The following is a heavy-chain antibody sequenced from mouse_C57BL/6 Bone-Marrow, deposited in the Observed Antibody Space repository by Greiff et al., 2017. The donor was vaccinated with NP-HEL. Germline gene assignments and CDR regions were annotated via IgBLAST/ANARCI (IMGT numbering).Heavy chain of an antibody. V-gene: IGHV5-6*01. Sequence: EVMLVESGGDLVKPGGSLKLSCAASGFTFSSYGMSWVRQTPDKRLEWVATISSGGSYTYYPDSVKGRFTISRDNAKNTLYLQMSSLKSEDTAMYYCARAHDGPWGQGTSVTVSS. CDR1: GFTFSSYG. J-gene: IGHJ4*01. CDR3: ARAHDGP. CDR2: ISSGGSYT. D-gene: IGHD2-3*01.